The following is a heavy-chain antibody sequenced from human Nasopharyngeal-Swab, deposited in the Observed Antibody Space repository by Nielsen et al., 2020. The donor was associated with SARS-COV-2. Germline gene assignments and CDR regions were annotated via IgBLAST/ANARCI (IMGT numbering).Heavy chain of an antibody. D-gene: IGHD2-21*01. V-gene: IGHV3-9*01. CDR2: ISWNSGSI. J-gene: IGHJ6*02. CDR1: GFTFDDYA. CDR3: AKAPYLRGLDV. Sequence: SLKISCAASGFTFDDYAMHWVRQAPGKGLEWVSGISWNSGSIGYADSVKGRFTISRDNAKNSLYLQMNSLRVEDTALYYCAKAPYLRGLDVWGQGTTVTVS.